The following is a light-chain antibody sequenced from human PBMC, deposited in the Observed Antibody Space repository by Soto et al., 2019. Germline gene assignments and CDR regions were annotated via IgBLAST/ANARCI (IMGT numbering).Light chain of an antibody. CDR1: QRITTY. CDR2: AAT. CDR3: HQIHTTPWT. V-gene: IGKV1-39*01. Sequence: DIQMTQSPSSLSASFGYRFSITFRASQRITTYLNWYQQRPGKAPSLLIYAATYLRSGVPSRFSGSGSGTEFTLTIDGLQPDDFATYFCHQIHTTPWTFGQGTKVDIK. J-gene: IGKJ1*01.